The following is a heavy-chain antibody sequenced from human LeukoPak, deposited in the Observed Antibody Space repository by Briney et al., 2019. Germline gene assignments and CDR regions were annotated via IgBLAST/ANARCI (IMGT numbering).Heavy chain of an antibody. Sequence: ASVKLSCKASGYTFTSYGISWMRQAPRQGLEWMGWISAYNGNTNYAQKLQGRDTMTTDTSTSTAYMELRSLRSDDTAVYYCVRDRSGTPPTYGSGIYYYGMDVWGQGTTVTVSS. CDR1: GYTFTSYG. D-gene: IGHD3-10*01. J-gene: IGHJ6*02. CDR2: ISAYNGNT. CDR3: VRDRSGTPPTYGSGIYYYGMDV. V-gene: IGHV1-18*01.